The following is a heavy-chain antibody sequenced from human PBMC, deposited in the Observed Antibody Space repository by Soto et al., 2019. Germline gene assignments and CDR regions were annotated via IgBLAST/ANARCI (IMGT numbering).Heavy chain of an antibody. J-gene: IGHJ4*02. Sequence: PSETLSLTCTVSGGSISSSSYYWGWIRQPPGKGLEWIGYIYYSGSPYYNPSLKSRVTISVDTSKNQFSLKLSSVTAADTAVYYCARDGSDGYNSLAYWGQGTLGTVSS. V-gene: IGHV4-39*07. CDR3: ARDGSDGYNSLAY. CDR1: GGSISSSSYY. D-gene: IGHD5-12*01. CDR2: IYYSGSP.